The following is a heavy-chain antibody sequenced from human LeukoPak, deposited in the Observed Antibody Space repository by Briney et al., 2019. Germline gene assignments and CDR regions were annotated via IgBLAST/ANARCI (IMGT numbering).Heavy chain of an antibody. CDR3: ARMGSGWPFHRGYYVDY. D-gene: IGHD6-19*01. Sequence: SETLSLTCTVSGGSISSYYWSWIRQPPGKGLEWIGYIYYSGSTNYNPSLKSRVTISVDTSKNQFSLKLSSVTAADAAVYYCARMGSGWPFHRGYYVDYWGQGTLVAVSS. V-gene: IGHV4-59*01. CDR1: GGSISSYY. J-gene: IGHJ4*02. CDR2: IYYSGST.